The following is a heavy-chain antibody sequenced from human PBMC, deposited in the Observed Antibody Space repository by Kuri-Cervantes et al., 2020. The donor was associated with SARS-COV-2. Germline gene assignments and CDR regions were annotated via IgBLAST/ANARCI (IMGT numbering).Heavy chain of an antibody. CDR2: ISSGSRHT. Sequence: GGSLRLSCAASGFTFSNAWMNWVRQAPGRGLEWVSSISSGSRHTYYADSVKGRFTISRDNAKNSLYLQMNSLRAEDTAVYYCASVGALRPYDAFDIWGQGTMVTVSS. CDR3: ASVGALRPYDAFDI. J-gene: IGHJ3*02. V-gene: IGHV3-21*01. CDR1: GFTFSNAW. D-gene: IGHD5-12*01.